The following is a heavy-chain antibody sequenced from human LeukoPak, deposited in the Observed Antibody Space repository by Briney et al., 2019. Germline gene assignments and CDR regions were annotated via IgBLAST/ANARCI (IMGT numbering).Heavy chain of an antibody. CDR2: ISTSSNYI. J-gene: IGHJ4*02. CDR3: ARGGGYYDYSYYFDY. CDR1: GFTFSSYA. Sequence: GGSLRLSCAASGFTFSSYAMNWVRQAPGKGLEWVSFISTSSNYIYYADSVKGRFTVSRDNARKSLFLQMNSLRAEDMAVYYCARGGGYYDYSYYFDYWGQGTLATVSS. V-gene: IGHV3-21*01. D-gene: IGHD3-22*01.